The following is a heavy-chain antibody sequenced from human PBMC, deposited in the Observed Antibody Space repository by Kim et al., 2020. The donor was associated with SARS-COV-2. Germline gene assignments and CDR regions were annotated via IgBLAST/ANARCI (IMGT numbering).Heavy chain of an antibody. J-gene: IGHJ4*02. V-gene: IGHV3-23*01. CDR2: ISGSGSGT. D-gene: IGHD2-2*01. CDR1: GFTFSSHA. CDR3: AMAGSRTICFFDY. Sequence: GGSLRLSCATSGFTFSSHAINWVRQAPGKGLEWVSAISGSGSGTYYADSVKGRFTISRDTSKNTVFLEMSSLRTEATAVYYCAMAGSRTICFFDYWGQGT.